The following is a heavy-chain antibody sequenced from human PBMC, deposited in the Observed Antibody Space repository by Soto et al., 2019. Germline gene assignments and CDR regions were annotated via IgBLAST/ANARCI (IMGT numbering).Heavy chain of an antibody. CDR2: IWYDGSNK. CDR1: GFTFSSYG. D-gene: IGHD3-10*01. V-gene: IGHV3-33*01. J-gene: IGHJ4*02. Sequence: GGSLRLSCAASGFTFSSYGMHRVRQAPGKGLEWVAVIWYDGSNKYYADSVKGRFTISRDNSKNTLYLQMNSLRAEDTAVYYCARELDGSGSCDYWGQGTLVTVYS. CDR3: ARELDGSGSCDY.